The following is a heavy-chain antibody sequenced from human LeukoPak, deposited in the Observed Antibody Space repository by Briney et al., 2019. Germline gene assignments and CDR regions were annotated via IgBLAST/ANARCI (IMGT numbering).Heavy chain of an antibody. CDR2: ISWNSDSI. J-gene: IGHJ4*02. CDR3: AKSNIAARIPYYFDY. D-gene: IGHD6-6*01. CDR1: GFTFDDYA. Sequence: PGRSLRLSCAASGFTFDDYAMHWVRQAPGKGLEWVSGISWNSDSIGYADSVKGRFTISRDNAKNSLYLQMNSLRAEDTALYYCAKSNIAARIPYYFDYWGQGTLVTVSS. V-gene: IGHV3-9*01.